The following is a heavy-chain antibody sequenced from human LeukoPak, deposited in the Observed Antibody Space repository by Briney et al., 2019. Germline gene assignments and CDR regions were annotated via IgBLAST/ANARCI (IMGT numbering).Heavy chain of an antibody. CDR2: ISYDGSNK. D-gene: IGHD5-18*01. V-gene: IGHV3-30*18. CDR1: GFTFSSYG. J-gene: IGHJ4*02. CDR3: AKELDGYSYGYYYFDY. Sequence: GRSLRLSCAASGFTFSSYGMHWVRQAPGKGLEWVAVISYDGSNKYYADSVKGRFTISRDNSKNTLYLQMNSLRAEDTAVYYCAKELDGYSYGYYYFDYWGQGTLVTVSS.